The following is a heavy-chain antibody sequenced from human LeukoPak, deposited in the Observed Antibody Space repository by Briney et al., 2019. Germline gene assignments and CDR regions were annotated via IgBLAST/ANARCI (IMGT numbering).Heavy chain of an antibody. CDR1: GFTFSSYA. J-gene: IGHJ4*02. CDR2: ISGSGGST. V-gene: IGHV3-23*01. CDR3: AKNHERGYSGYSPVGDFDY. D-gene: IGHD5-12*01. Sequence: GGSLRLSCAASGFTFSSYAMSWVRQAPGKGLEWVSAISGSGGSTYYADSVKGRFTISRDNSKNTLYLQMNSLRAEDTAVYYCAKNHERGYSGYSPVGDFDYWGQGTLVTVSS.